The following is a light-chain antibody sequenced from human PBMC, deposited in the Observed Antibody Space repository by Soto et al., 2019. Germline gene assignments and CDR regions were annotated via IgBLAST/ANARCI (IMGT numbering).Light chain of an antibody. J-gene: IGLJ2*01. Sequence: QAALTQPASVSGSPGQSITISCTGTSSDVGGYNYVSWYQQHPGKAPKLMIYDVSNRPSGVSNRFSGPKSGNTASLTISGLQAEDEADYYCSSYTNSSPLVVFGGGTKLTVL. CDR1: SSDVGGYNY. CDR3: SSYTNSSPLVV. V-gene: IGLV2-14*01. CDR2: DVS.